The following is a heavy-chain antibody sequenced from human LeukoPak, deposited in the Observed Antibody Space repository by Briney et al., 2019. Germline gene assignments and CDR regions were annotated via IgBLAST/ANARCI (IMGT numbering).Heavy chain of an antibody. D-gene: IGHD6-13*01. CDR3: ARELSAAAVNWFDP. Sequence: ASVKVSCKASGYTFTGYYMHWVRQAPGQGLEWMGWINPNSGGTNYAQKFQGRVTMTRDTSISTAYMELSRLRSDDTAVYYCARELSAAAVNWFDPWGQGTLVSVST. CDR1: GYTFTGYY. CDR2: INPNSGGT. V-gene: IGHV1-2*02. J-gene: IGHJ5*02.